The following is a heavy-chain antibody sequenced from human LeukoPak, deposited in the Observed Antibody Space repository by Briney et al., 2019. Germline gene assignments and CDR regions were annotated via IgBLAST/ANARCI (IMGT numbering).Heavy chain of an antibody. CDR1: GYXFTDYY. CDR2: INPNGGDT. D-gene: IGHD3-10*01. CDR3: ARDRSLLNMVWFDY. V-gene: IGHV1-2*02. Sequence: AAVKVSCKASGYXFTDYYIHWVRQAPGQGLEWMGWINPNGGDTNYAQNLQGRVTMTRDTSISTAYMEVSSLRSDDTAVYYCARDRSLLNMVWFDYWGQGTLVTVSS. J-gene: IGHJ4*02.